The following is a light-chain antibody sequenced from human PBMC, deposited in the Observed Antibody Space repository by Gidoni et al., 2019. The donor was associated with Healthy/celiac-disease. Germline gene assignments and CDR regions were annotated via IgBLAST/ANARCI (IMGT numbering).Light chain of an antibody. CDR3: QQSYRTPLT. Sequence: DIQMTQSPSSLSASVGDRVTITCRASQSISSYLNWYQQKPGKDPKLLIYDASSLQSGVPSRYSGSGSGTEFTITISSLQPEDYATYYCQQSYRTPLTFGGGTKVEIK. V-gene: IGKV1-39*01. CDR1: QSISSY. J-gene: IGKJ4*01. CDR2: DAS.